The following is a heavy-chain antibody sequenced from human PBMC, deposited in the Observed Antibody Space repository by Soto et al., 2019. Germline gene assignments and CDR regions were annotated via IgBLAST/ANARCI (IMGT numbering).Heavy chain of an antibody. CDR3: ARGGRGYSSAPRYYFDY. J-gene: IGHJ4*02. V-gene: IGHV1-69*01. CDR1: GGSFSSNP. Sequence: QVQLVQSGSEVKKPGSSVKVSCKASGGSFSSNPISWVRQAPGQGLEWMAGIIPIFATVHYAQKFQGRVTITAEESTSTAYMELASLRSADTAVYFCARGGRGYSSAPRYYFDYWGQGTLVNVS. CDR2: IIPIFATV. D-gene: IGHD5-18*01.